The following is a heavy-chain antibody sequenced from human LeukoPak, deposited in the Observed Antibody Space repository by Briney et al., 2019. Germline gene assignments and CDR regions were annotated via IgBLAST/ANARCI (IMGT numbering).Heavy chain of an antibody. Sequence: GGSRRLSCAASGFTFSSYALSWVRQAPGSGLEWVSIISGGGGGTYYAESVKGRFTVSRDNSKNALYLQMNSLRADDTAVYYCAKRHASYFYGMDVWGQGTTVTVSS. D-gene: IGHD3-16*01. CDR3: AKRHASYFYGMDV. V-gene: IGHV3-23*01. CDR2: ISGGGGGT. J-gene: IGHJ6*02. CDR1: GFTFSSYA.